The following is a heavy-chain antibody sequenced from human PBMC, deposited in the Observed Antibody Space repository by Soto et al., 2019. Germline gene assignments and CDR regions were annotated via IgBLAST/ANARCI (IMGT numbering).Heavy chain of an antibody. CDR2: INPGGGST. V-gene: IGHV1-46*01. Sequence: QVQLVQSGAEVRKPGASVKVSCKASGYTFTNNYIHWVRQAPGQGLEWMGIINPGGGSTNHAQKFQARVSMTRDTSTASVYMELSSLTSEDTAVYYCARVTFCGGDCYSFDYWGQGTLVTVSS. D-gene: IGHD2-21*02. CDR1: GYTFTNNY. CDR3: ARVTFCGGDCYSFDY. J-gene: IGHJ4*02.